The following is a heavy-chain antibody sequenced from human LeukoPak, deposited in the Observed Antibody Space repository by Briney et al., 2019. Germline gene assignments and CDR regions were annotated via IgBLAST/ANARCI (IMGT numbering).Heavy chain of an antibody. CDR3: ANGGNSGSYFED. Sequence: PSETLSLTCTVSGASINSYYWSWIRQRAGKGLEWIGRMYTSGRTHYSLSLESRLTMSVDTSKNQFSLKLTSVTAADTAVYYCANGGNSGSYFEDWGQGTLVTVSS. J-gene: IGHJ4*02. V-gene: IGHV4-4*07. D-gene: IGHD1-26*01. CDR2: MYTSGRT. CDR1: GASINSYY.